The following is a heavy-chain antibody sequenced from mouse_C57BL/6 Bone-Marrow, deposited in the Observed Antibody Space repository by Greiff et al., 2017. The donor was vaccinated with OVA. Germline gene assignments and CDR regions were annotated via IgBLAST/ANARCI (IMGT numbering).Heavy chain of an antibody. CDR2: IWGVGST. V-gene: IGHV2-6*01. Sequence: VQRVESGPGLVAPSQSLSITCTVSGFSLNSYGVDWVRQSPGKGLEWLGEIWGVGSTNSNSAIKSRLSISKDNSKCKVFLKMNSLLTDDTAMYYCARGPWIAYWGQGTLVTVSA. CDR3: ARGPWIAY. J-gene: IGHJ3*01. CDR1: GFSLNSYG.